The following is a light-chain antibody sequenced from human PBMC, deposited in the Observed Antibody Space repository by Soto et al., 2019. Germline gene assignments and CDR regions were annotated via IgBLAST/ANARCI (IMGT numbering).Light chain of an antibody. Sequence: DIQLTQSPSSLSASVGDRVTITCRASQSISSYLNWYQQKPGKAPNLLIYAASSLQSGVPSRFSGSGSGTDFTLTIGRLQPEDFATYYCQQSYSTPYTFGQGTKLEIK. CDR1: QSISSY. CDR3: QQSYSTPYT. J-gene: IGKJ2*01. CDR2: AAS. V-gene: IGKV1-39*01.